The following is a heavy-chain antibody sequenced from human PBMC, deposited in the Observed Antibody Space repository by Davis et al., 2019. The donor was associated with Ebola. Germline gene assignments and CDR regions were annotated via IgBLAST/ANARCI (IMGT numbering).Heavy chain of an antibody. D-gene: IGHD2-21*01. Sequence: SVKVSCKASGYTFTSYGISWVRQAPGQGLEWMGGIIPIFGTANYAQKFQGRVTITADKSTSTAYMELSSLRSEDTAVYYCASCGGDCYSGEAFDIWGQGTMVTVSS. J-gene: IGHJ3*02. V-gene: IGHV1-69*06. CDR3: ASCGGDCYSGEAFDI. CDR2: IIPIFGTA. CDR1: GYTFTSYG.